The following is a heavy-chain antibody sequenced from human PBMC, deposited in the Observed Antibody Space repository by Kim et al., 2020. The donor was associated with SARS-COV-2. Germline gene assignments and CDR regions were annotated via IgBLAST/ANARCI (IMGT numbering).Heavy chain of an antibody. CDR2: NT. Sequence: NTKSSQKFQGRVTITRDTSASTAYMELTSLRSEDTAIYYCAGGSGWAFDYWGQGTLVTVAS. D-gene: IGHD6-19*01. V-gene: IGHV1-3*01. CDR3: AGGSGWAFDY. J-gene: IGHJ4*02.